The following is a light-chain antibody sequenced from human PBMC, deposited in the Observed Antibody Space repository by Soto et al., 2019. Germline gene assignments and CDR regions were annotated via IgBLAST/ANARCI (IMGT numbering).Light chain of an antibody. CDR1: QGIRGD. J-gene: IGKJ1*01. Sequence: IQMTQSPSSVSASLGDRVTITCRASQGIRGDLGWYQQKPGKAPKLLISATSTLQSGVPSRFSGRGSGTNFTLTISSLQPEDFATYYCIQDFISPLTVGQGTKVDIK. CDR2: ATS. CDR3: IQDFISPLT. V-gene: IGKV1-6*01.